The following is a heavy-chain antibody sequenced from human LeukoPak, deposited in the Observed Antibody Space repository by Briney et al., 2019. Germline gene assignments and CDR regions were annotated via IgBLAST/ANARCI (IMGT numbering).Heavy chain of an antibody. CDR2: IYPGDSDT. V-gene: IGHV5-51*01. D-gene: IGHD3-16*01. Sequence: GESLQISCQDSGYRFTTYWIGWVRQMPGKGLEWMGIIYPGDSDTRYSPSFQGQVTISADKSISTAYLQWSSLTASDTAMYYCAKGDASRLFDIWGQGTMVIVSS. CDR3: AKGDASRLFDI. CDR1: GYRFTTYW. J-gene: IGHJ3*02.